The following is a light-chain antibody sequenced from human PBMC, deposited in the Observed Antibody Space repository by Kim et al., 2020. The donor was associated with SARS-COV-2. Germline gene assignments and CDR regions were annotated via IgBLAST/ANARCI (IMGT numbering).Light chain of an antibody. CDR3: SSYAGSNNFVV. V-gene: IGLV2-8*01. CDR2: EVT. Sequence: QSALTQPPSASGSPGQSVTISCTGTSSDVGGYNYVSWYQQYPGKAPKLMIYEVTKRPSGVPDRFSGSKSGNTASLTVSRLQAEDEADYYCSSYAGSNNFVVFGGGTQLTVL. CDR1: SSDVGGYNY. J-gene: IGLJ2*01.